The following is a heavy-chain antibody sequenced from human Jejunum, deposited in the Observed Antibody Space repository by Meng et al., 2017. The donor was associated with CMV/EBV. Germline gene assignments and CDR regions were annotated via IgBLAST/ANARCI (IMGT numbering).Heavy chain of an antibody. CDR3: TTVGPYSRSVY. CDR2: IKSETYGGTT. D-gene: IGHD1-14*01. Sequence: DVQLVESGGGLVKPGGSLRLSCAASGFTFSDAWMNWVRQAPGKGLEWVGRIKSETYGGTTDYAAPMKGRFTISRDDLKNMLYLQMNSLKTEDTAVYYCTTVGPYSRSVYWGQGTLVTVSS. CDR1: GFTFSDAW. J-gene: IGHJ4*02. V-gene: IGHV3-15*07.